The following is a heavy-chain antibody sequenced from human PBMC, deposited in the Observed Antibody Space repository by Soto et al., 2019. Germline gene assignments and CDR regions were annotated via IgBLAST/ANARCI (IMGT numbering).Heavy chain of an antibody. Sequence: GGSLRLSCAASGFTFSSYAMSWVRQAPGKGLEWVSAISGSGASTYYADSVKGRFTISRDNSKNTLYLQMNSLRAEDTAVYYCAKGGSIVVVTNHYYFDYWGQGTLVTVSS. CDR1: GFTFSSYA. J-gene: IGHJ4*02. D-gene: IGHD3-22*01. CDR2: ISGSGAST. CDR3: AKGGSIVVVTNHYYFDY. V-gene: IGHV3-23*01.